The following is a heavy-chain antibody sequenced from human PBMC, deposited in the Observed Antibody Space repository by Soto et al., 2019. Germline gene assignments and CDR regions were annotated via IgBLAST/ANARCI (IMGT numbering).Heavy chain of an antibody. D-gene: IGHD1-20*01. CDR1: GFTFISYA. V-gene: IGHV3-23*01. CDR3: VKAVYLLDFDY. CDR2: ISGTGGNT. Sequence: GGSLSLSCAASGFTFISYAMTWVRQAPGKGLEWVSTISGTGGNTYYADSVKGRFTISRDNSKNTVYLQMNSLRAEDTAVYYCVKAVYLLDFDYWGQGTLVTVSS. J-gene: IGHJ4*02.